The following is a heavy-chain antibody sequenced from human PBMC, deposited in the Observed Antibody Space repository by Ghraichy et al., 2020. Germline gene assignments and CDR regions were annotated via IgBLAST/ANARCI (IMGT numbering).Heavy chain of an antibody. CDR3: ARGYFAHGNTDHFDY. J-gene: IGHJ4*02. CDR2: IYTSWST. CDR1: GGFISTYY. D-gene: IGHD3-9*01. V-gene: IGHV4-4*07. Sequence: SETLSLICTVSGGFISTYYWSWIRQPAGKGLEWIGRIYTSWSTSYNPSLKSRITMSIDPSKNQFSLRLSSVTAADTAVYYCARGYFAHGNTDHFDYWGQGTLVTVSS.